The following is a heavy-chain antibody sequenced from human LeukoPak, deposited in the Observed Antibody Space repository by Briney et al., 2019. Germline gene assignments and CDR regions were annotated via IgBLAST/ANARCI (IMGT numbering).Heavy chain of an antibody. Sequence: GGSLKLSCAASGFTLSGSHMHWVRQAPGKGLEWVGHVRRNYETAYCASVKGRFTISRDDSENTAYLHMNNLKTEDTAIYFCARQTNSCHDYWGQGTLVTVSS. V-gene: IGHV3-73*01. D-gene: IGHD2-2*01. J-gene: IGHJ4*02. CDR2: VRRNYET. CDR1: GFTLSGSH. CDR3: ARQTNSCHDY.